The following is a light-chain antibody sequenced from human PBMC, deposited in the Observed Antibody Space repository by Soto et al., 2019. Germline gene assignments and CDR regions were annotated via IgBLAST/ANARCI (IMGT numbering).Light chain of an antibody. V-gene: IGKV1-39*01. CDR2: AAS. J-gene: IGKJ2*01. CDR1: RTISTY. CDR3: QQSHGMPYT. Sequence: DIQMTQSPSSLSAAVGDRVTITCRASRTISTYLNWYQQRPGKAPTLLIYAASTLQSGVPSRFTGSGSGTDFTLTISSLQPEDFATYYCQQSHGMPYTFGQGTKLEI.